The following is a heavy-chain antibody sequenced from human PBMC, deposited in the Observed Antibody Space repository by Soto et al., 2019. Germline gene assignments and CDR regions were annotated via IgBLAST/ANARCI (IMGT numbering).Heavy chain of an antibody. CDR3: ARGLRIYDDRSGLQY. D-gene: IGHD3-22*01. CDR2: ISYTGSTI. J-gene: IGHJ4*02. Sequence: PGASLVLGRASSGFPLSSYVIHLVRPTTGKGLEWVSYISYTGSTIYYADSVRGRFNISRDNSKNSLYLQMNSLRAEDTAVYYCARGLRIYDDRSGLQYWRQGTLVRVSP. V-gene: IGHV3-48*03. CDR1: GFPLSSYV.